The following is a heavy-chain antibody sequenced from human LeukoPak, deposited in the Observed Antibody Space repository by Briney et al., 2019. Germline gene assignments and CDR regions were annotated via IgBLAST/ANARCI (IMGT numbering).Heavy chain of an antibody. CDR1: GYTYTDYY. J-gene: IGHJ4*02. Sequence: ASVKVSCKASGYTYTDYYMHWVRQAPGQGLEWMGWINPNSGGTNYAQKFQGRVTMTRDTSISTAYMELSRLRSDDTAVYYCARVKGGSYWDFDYWGQGTLVTVSS. D-gene: IGHD1-26*01. CDR2: INPNSGGT. CDR3: ARVKGGSYWDFDY. V-gene: IGHV1-2*02.